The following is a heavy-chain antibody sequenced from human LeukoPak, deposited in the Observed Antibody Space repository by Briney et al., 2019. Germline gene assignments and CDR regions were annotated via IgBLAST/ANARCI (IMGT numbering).Heavy chain of an antibody. V-gene: IGHV3-7*01. CDR1: GFSFSSYW. Sequence: GGSLRLSCAAPGFSFSSYWMSWVRQAPGKGLEWVANIKQDGSEKYYVDSVKGRFTISRDNAKNSLYLQMNSLRAEDTAVYYCARDWYSPNDSDYWGQGTLVTVSS. CDR3: ARDWYSPNDSDY. D-gene: IGHD6-13*01. CDR2: IKQDGSEK. J-gene: IGHJ4*02.